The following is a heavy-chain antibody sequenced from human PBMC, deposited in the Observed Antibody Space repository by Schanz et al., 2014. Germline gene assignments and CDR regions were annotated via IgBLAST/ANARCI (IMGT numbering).Heavy chain of an antibody. CDR3: VSAYGEFLDH. V-gene: IGHV3-48*01. J-gene: IGHJ4*02. CDR1: EFSFSSFG. Sequence: EVQLVESGGGLVQPRGSLRLSCAASEFSFSSFGMNWVRQAPGKGLEWVSYISSSSSTIYYADSVKGRFTISRDNSKNTLYLEMNSLRAEDTAMYYCVSAYGEFLDHWGQGTLVTVSS. D-gene: IGHD4-17*01. CDR2: ISSSSSTI.